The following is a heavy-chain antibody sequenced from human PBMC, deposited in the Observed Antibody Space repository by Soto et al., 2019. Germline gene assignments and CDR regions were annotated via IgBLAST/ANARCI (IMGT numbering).Heavy chain of an antibody. V-gene: IGHV3-15*04. J-gene: IGHJ4*02. CDR2: IVSKTGGGTT. D-gene: IGHD1-20*01. CDR3: TPHYQGISN. Sequence: EVQLVESGGGLVKPGGSLRLSCAASGFTFSNAWMSWVRQAPEKGLEWVGRIVSKTGGGTTDYAAPVKGRFTISRDDSKSTLYLQMNSLQTEDTAIYYCTPHYQGISNWGQGTLVTVSS. CDR1: GFTFSNAW.